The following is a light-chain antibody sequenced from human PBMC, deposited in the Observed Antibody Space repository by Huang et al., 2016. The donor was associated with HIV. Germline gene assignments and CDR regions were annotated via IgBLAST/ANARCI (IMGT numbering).Light chain of an antibody. Sequence: DIQMTQSPSSVSASEGDTVTITCRASQDISIWLAWYQQKPREAPTLLIHSASSLVSGVPSRFSGRGSGTNFSLTINGLRPDDFATYYCLQADISPRSFGQGTRLDIQ. V-gene: IGKV1-12*01. CDR1: QDISIW. CDR3: LQADISPRS. J-gene: IGKJ5*01. CDR2: SAS.